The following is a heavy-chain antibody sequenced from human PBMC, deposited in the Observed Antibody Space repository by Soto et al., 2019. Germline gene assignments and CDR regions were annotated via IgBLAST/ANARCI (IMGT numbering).Heavy chain of an antibody. V-gene: IGHV5-51*01. D-gene: IGHD1-26*01. J-gene: IGHJ6*02. CDR3: AAYSGSFYYGMDV. Sequence: PGESLKISCKASGYSFTSYWIGWVRQMPGKGLEWMGIIYPGDSDTRYSPSFQGQVTISADKSISTAYLQWSSLKASDTAMYYCAAYSGSFYYGMDVWGQGTMVTVSS. CDR1: GYSFTSYW. CDR2: IYPGDSDT.